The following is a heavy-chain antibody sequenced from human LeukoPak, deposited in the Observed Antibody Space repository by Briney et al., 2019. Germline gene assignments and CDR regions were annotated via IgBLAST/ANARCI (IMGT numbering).Heavy chain of an antibody. CDR2: NS. Sequence: NSYYADSVKGRFTISRDNSKNTLYLQMNSLRAEDTAVYYCVVGATYFDYWGQGTLVTVSS. V-gene: IGHV3-30*02. J-gene: IGHJ4*02. CDR3: VVGATYFDY. D-gene: IGHD1-26*01.